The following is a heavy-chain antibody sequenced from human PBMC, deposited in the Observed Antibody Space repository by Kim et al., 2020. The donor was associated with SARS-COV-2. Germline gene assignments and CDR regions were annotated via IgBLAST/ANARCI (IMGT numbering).Heavy chain of an antibody. CDR3: ATISGTFYTFDM. CDR2: AFHDGSA. Sequence: SETLSLTCNVSGGSVRNDGNYWSWIRQPPGKALEWIAYAFHDGSANYSPSLKSRVAISVDTSKNQFYLKLNSVTAADTAIYYCATISGTFYTFDMWGQGTMVTVSS. CDR1: GGSVRNDGNY. J-gene: IGHJ3*02. D-gene: IGHD1-26*01. V-gene: IGHV4-61*08.